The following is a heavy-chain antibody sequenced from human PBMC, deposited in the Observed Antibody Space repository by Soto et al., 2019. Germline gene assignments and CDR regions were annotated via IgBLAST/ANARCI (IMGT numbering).Heavy chain of an antibody. D-gene: IGHD5-18*01. V-gene: IGHV1-69*01. CDR2: IIPIFGTA. CDR1: GGTFSSYA. J-gene: IGHJ6*02. CDR3: ARSLGMMVTSYYGMDV. Sequence: QVQLVQSGAEVKKPGSSVKVSCKASGGTFSSYAISWVRQAPGQGLELMGGIIPIFGTANYAQKFQGRVTITADESTSTAYMELSSLRSEDTSVYYCARSLGMMVTSYYGMDVWGQVTTVTVSS.